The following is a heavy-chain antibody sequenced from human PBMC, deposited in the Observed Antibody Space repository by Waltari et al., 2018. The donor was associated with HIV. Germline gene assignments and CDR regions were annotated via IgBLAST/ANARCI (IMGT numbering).Heavy chain of an antibody. CDR2: MIVVDDT. D-gene: IGHD3-10*01. J-gene: IGHJ4*02. Sequence: VQLLESGGGLVEPGGAVRLSCVASGFPFRNFAMTWVRQAPGQGLGWVSTMIVVDDTYYADSVKDRFTISRDTSKNTVSLQMKRLRDDDSAFYYCVRCGGFYYGTGLDWVRGALVTVSS. CDR1: GFPFRNFA. V-gene: IGHV3-23*01. CDR3: VRCGGFYYGTGLD.